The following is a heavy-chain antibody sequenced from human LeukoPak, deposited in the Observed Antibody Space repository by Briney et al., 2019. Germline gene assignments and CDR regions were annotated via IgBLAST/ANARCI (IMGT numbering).Heavy chain of an antibody. CDR3: ARDPKTVYYYDSSGYLDY. CDR2: ISAYNGNT. J-gene: IGHJ4*02. V-gene: IGHV1-18*01. Sequence: ASVKVSSKASGYTFTSYGISWVRQAPGQGLEWMGWISAYNGNTNYAQKLQGRVTMTTDTSTSTAYMELRSLRSDDTAVYYCARDPKTVYYYDSSGYLDYWGQGTLVTVTS. D-gene: IGHD3-22*01. CDR1: GYTFTSYG.